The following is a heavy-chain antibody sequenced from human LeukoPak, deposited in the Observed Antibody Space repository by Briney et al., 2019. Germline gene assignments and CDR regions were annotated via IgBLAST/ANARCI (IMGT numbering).Heavy chain of an antibody. CDR1: GGSISSYY. CDR3: ARSPVVPPVELDY. CDR2: IYYSGST. Sequence: SETLSLTCTVSGGSISSYYWNWIRQPPGKGLEWIGYIYYSGSTNYNPSLKSRLTISIDTSKNQFSLKLNSMTAADTAVYYRARSPVVPPVELDYWGQGTLVTVSS. V-gene: IGHV4-59*01. J-gene: IGHJ4*02. D-gene: IGHD2-2*01.